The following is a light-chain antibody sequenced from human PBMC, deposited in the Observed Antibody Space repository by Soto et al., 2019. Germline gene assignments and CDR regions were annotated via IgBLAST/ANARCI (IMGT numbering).Light chain of an antibody. J-gene: IGKJ1*01. V-gene: IGKV1-39*01. CDR2: AAS. Sequence: DIQMTQSPSSLSASVGDRVTITCRASQSISSYLNWYQQKPGKAPKLLIYAASSLQSGVPSRFSGSGSGTDFTLTIRILHPEYFAISYCQQGNSTFTWRLGQGTKGDIK. CDR3: QQGNSTFTWR. CDR1: QSISSY.